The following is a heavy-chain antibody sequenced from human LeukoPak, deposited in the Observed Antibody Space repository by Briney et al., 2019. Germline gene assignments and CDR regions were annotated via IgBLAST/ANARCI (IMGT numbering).Heavy chain of an antibody. D-gene: IGHD1-1*01. V-gene: IGHV3-74*01. J-gene: IGHJ4*02. CDR3: ASGHVPGSHRHWDY. Sequence: QPGGSLRLSCAASGFTFNSHWMHWVRQVPGKGLGWVSRIKSDESEINYADFVKGRFTISRDNAKNTLYLQMNSLRAEATAVYFCASGHVPGSHRHWDYWGQGTLVTVSA. CDR2: IKSDESEI. CDR1: GFTFNSHW.